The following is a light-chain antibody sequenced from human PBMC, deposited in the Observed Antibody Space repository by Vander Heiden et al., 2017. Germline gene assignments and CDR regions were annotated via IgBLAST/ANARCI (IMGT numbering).Light chain of an antibody. CDR1: QSVRSD. V-gene: IGKV3-15*01. CDR2: AAS. CDR3: QQYSSGPLT. J-gene: IGKJ3*01. Sequence: EIVMTQSPATLSVSPGERATLSCRASQSVRSDLAWYQQKHGQAPRLLIYAASTRATGLPARFSGSGSGTEFTLTISSLQSEDFAVYFCQQYSSGPLTFGPGTKVDMK.